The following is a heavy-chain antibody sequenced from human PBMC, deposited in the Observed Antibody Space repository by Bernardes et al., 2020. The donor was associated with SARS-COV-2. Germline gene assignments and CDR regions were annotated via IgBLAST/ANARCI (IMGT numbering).Heavy chain of an antibody. J-gene: IGHJ4*02. CDR2: IPQTEST. CDR3: ARSLGSHGDYVGGVDS. D-gene: IGHD4-17*01. CDR1: GGSISTYY. V-gene: IGHV4-59*01. Sequence: SATLSPTCTVPGGSISTYYWSSIRQPPGRGLEWIGSIPQTESTNSRPSRTSRVTISLDTSMNQFSLRLSSVTAADTAVYYCARSLGSHGDYVGGVDSWGQGILVTVSP.